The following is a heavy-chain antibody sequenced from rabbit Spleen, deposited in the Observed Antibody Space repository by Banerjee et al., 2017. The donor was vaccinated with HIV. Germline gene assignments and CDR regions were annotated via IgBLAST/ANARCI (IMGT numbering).Heavy chain of an antibody. J-gene: IGHJ4*01. CDR3: ARDFDF. CDR2: IYGGSGGST. V-gene: IGHV1S40*01. Sequence: QSLEESGGDLVKPGASLTLTCTASGFSFSSNYWICWVRQAPGKGLEWIACIYGGSGGSTYYANWVKGRFTISKTSSTTVTLQLNSLTAADTATYFCARDFDFWGPGTLVTVS. CDR1: GFSFSSNYW.